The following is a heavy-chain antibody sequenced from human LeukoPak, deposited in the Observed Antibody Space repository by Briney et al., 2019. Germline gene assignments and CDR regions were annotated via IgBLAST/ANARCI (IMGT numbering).Heavy chain of an antibody. Sequence: SETLYLTCTVSGGSISSYYWSRIRQPPGKGLEWIGYIYYSGSTNYNPSLKSRVTISVDTSKKQFSLKLSSVTAADTAVYYCASQSGYSSGWYPVWGQGTLVTVSS. J-gene: IGHJ4*02. CDR3: ASQSGYSSGWYPV. CDR2: IYYSGST. D-gene: IGHD6-19*01. V-gene: IGHV4-59*08. CDR1: GGSISSYY.